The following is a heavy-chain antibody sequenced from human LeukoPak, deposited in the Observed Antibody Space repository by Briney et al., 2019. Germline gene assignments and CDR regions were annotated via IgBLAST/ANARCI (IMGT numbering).Heavy chain of an antibody. D-gene: IGHD3-10*01. J-gene: IGHJ6*02. CDR1: GYTFTTYG. V-gene: IGHV1-18*01. Sequence: ASVKVSCKASGYTFTTYGVNWVRQAPGQGRDWMGWISGYDGSTRYAQQVKGSVTLTIDTSTSTAYMELRSLRSDDTAIYYCASGSITMIRGVVYYYYGLDVWGQGTTVTVSS. CDR2: ISGYDGST. CDR3: ASGSITMIRGVVYYYYGLDV.